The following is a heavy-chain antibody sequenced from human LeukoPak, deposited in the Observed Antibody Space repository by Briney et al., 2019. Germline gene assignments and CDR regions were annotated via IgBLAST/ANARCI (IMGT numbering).Heavy chain of an antibody. CDR3: VRAGYSSSWSDYYYYYMDV. V-gene: IGHV4-39*07. D-gene: IGHD6-13*01. Sequence: PSETLSLTCTVSGGSISSSSFYWGWIRQPPGKGLEWIGSIYYSGSTHYNPSLKSRVTISVDTSKNQFSLKLSSVTAADTAVYYCVRAGYSSSWSDYYYYYMDVWGKGTTVTVSS. CDR2: IYYSGST. CDR1: GGSISSSSFY. J-gene: IGHJ6*03.